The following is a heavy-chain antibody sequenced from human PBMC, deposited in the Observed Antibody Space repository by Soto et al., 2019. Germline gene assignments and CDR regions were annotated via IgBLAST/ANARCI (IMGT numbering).Heavy chain of an antibody. Sequence: GGSLRLSCSASEFTLSNYAMHWVRQAPGKGLEYVSGISSNGGSTYYAESVKGRFTISRDNSNNTLYLQMSSLRVEDAAVYYCGKGGGVLTAILDYWGQGTLVTVSS. CDR1: EFTLSNYA. CDR3: GKGGGVLTAILDY. V-gene: IGHV3-64D*06. CDR2: ISSNGGST. D-gene: IGHD2-21*02. J-gene: IGHJ4*02.